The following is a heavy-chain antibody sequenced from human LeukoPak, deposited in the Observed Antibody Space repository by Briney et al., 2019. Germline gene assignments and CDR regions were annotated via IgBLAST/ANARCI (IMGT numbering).Heavy chain of an antibody. J-gene: IGHJ4*02. CDR2: ISSDGGST. CDR3: ARSPYGGYGDN. V-gene: IGHV3-74*01. Sequence: GGSLRLSRAAPGFTFRSYWMHWVRHPPGKGLVWVSRISSDGGSTTYADSVKGRFTISRDNARNTLYLQMNSLRAEDTAVYYCARSPYGGYGDNWGQGTLVTVSS. CDR1: GFTFRSYW. D-gene: IGHD4-17*01.